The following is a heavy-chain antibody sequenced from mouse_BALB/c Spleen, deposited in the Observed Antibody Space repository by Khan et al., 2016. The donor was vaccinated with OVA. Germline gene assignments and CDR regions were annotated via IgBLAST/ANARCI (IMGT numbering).Heavy chain of an antibody. CDR3: ARRNYFGYTFAY. Sequence: QVQLQQPGAELARPGASVKLSCKASGYTFTDYYINWVKQRTGQGLEWIGEISPGSGDTYYNENFTGKATLTADKSSTTAYMQLSSLTSEASAVYFCARRNYFGYTFAYWGQGTLVTVSA. CDR2: ISPGSGDT. J-gene: IGHJ3*01. D-gene: IGHD1-2*01. V-gene: IGHV1-77*01. CDR1: GYTFTDYY.